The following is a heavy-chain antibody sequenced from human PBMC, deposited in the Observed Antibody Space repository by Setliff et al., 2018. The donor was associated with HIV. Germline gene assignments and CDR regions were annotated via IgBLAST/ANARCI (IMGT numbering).Heavy chain of an antibody. CDR2: IYHTGST. V-gene: IGHV4-39*01. J-gene: IGHJ5*02. Sequence: SETLSLTCTVSGGFISSSSYYWAWIRQPPGKGLEWVGHIYHTGSTYYNPSLKSRVSISVATSKSQFSLNIYSVTAADTAVYYCARLGAAAGPFGRFDPWGQGTLVTVSS. CDR1: GGFISSSSYY. D-gene: IGHD6-25*01. CDR3: ARLGAAAGPFGRFDP.